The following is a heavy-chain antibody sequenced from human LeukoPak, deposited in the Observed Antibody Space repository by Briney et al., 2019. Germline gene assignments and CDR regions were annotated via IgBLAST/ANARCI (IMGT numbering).Heavy chain of an antibody. D-gene: IGHD2-8*01. CDR2: FDPEDGET. CDR1: GYTLTELS. Sequence: ASVKVSCKVSGYTLTELSMHWVRQAPGKGLEWMGGFDPEDGETIYAQKFQGRVTMTEDTSTDTAYMELSSLRSEDTAVYYCATGTPYCTNGACYTEGAFDIWGQGTMVTVSS. CDR3: ATGTPYCTNGACYTEGAFDI. J-gene: IGHJ3*02. V-gene: IGHV1-24*01.